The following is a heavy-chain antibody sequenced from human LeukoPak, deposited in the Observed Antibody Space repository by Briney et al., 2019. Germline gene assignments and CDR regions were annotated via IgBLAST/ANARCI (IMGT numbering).Heavy chain of an antibody. Sequence: SQTLSLTCAISGDSVSSNSVAWNWIRQTPSRGLEWLGRTYYGSKWYNDYAVSVKSRITINADTSKNQFSLQLNSVSPEDTAVYYCAREREHSFDYWGQGTLVTVSS. CDR3: AREREHSFDY. V-gene: IGHV6-1*01. J-gene: IGHJ4*02. D-gene: IGHD1-26*01. CDR2: TYYGSKWYN. CDR1: GDSVSSNSVA.